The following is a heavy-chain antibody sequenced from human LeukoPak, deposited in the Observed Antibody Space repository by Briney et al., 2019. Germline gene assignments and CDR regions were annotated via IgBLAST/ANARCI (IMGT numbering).Heavy chain of an antibody. J-gene: IGHJ4*02. Sequence: GESLKISCKGSGYNFASYWIGWVRQMPGEGLEWMGIIYPGDSDTRYSPSFQGQVTISADKSIDTAYLQWSSLKASDTARYYCARHGPVGSTWPPFHFWGQGTLVTVSS. V-gene: IGHV5-51*01. D-gene: IGHD6-13*01. CDR3: ARHGPVGSTWPPFHF. CDR1: GYNFASYW. CDR2: IYPGDSDT.